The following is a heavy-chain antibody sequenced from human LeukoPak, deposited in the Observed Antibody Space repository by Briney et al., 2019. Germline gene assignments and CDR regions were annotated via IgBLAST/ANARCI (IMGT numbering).Heavy chain of an antibody. CDR1: GGSFRGYY. CDR2: INHSGST. V-gene: IGHV4-34*01. CDR3: ARGNYGDYSYYYYYYMDV. D-gene: IGHD4-17*01. Sequence: SETLSLTCAVYGGSFRGYYWSWIRQPPGKGLEWIGEINHSGSTNYNPSLKSRVTISVDTSKNQFSLKLSSVTAADTAVYYCARGNYGDYSYYYYYYMDVWGKGTTVTVSS. J-gene: IGHJ6*03.